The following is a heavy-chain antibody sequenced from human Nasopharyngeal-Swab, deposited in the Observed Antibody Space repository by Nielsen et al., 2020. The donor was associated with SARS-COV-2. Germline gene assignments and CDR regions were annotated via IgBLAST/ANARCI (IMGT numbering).Heavy chain of an antibody. D-gene: IGHD3-3*01. Sequence: TLSLTCAVYGGSFSGYYWSWIRQPPGKGLEWIGEINHSGSTNYNPSLKSRVTISVDTSKNQFSLKLSSVTAADTAVYYCARGRPYYDFWSGQTYYFDYWGQGTLVTVSS. CDR1: GGSFSGYY. J-gene: IGHJ4*02. CDR2: INHSGST. V-gene: IGHV4-34*01. CDR3: ARGRPYYDFWSGQTYYFDY.